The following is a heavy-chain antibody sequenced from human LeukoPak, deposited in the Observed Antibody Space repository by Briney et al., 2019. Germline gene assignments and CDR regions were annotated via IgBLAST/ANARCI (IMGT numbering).Heavy chain of an antibody. J-gene: IGHJ6*02. Sequence: GSLRLSCAASGFTFSNYNMNWVRQAPGKGLEWVSYISSSSSTIYYANSVKGRFTISRDNAKNSLYLQMNGLRVEDTAIYYCAKDFPHYYEVPHGMDVWGQGTTVTV. CDR1: GFTFSNYN. CDR2: ISSSSSTI. D-gene: IGHD3-22*01. CDR3: AKDFPHYYEVPHGMDV. V-gene: IGHV3-48*04.